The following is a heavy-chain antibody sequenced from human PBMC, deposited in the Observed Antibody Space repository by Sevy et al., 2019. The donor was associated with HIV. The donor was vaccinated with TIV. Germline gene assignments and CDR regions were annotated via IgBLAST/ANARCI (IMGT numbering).Heavy chain of an antibody. J-gene: IGHJ4*02. Sequence: GGSLRLSCAASGFTFSSYSMNWVRQAPGKGLEWVSSISSSSSYIYYADSVKGRFTISRDNAKNSLYLQMNSLRAEDTAAYYCARGHQIMVRGVPSFDYWGQGTLVTVSS. CDR2: ISSSSSYI. CDR1: GFTFSSYS. V-gene: IGHV3-21*01. CDR3: ARGHQIMVRGVPSFDY. D-gene: IGHD3-10*01.